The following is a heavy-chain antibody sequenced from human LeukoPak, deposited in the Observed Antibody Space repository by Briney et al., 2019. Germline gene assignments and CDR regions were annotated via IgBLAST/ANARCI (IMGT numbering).Heavy chain of an antibody. J-gene: IGHJ4*02. CDR2: IYHSGST. Sequence: SETLSLTCTVSGGSISSGGYYWSWIRQPPGKGLEWIGYIYHSGSTYYNPSLKSRVTISVGRSKNQFSLKLSSVTAADTAVYYCARDHRRIAAAGTLISPPRDHRGYYFDYWGQGTLVTVSS. CDR1: GGSISSGGYY. V-gene: IGHV4-30-2*01. D-gene: IGHD6-13*01. CDR3: ARDHRRIAAAGTLISPPRDHRGYYFDY.